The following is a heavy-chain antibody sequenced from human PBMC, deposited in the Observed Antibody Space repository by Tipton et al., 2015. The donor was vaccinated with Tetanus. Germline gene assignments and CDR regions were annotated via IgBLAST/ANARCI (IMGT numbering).Heavy chain of an antibody. CDR2: SWYDGTDK. D-gene: IGHD2-15*01. CDR3: ARESDCSGGSFFSGDVYN. CDR1: GFIFSSYG. Sequence: SLRLSCAASGFIFSSYGRQWVRQAPGKRLEWVAVSWYDGTDKYYADSVKGRFTISRDNSKNTLYLQINILRAEDTAVYYCARESDCSGGSFFSGDVYNWGQGTQVTVSS. V-gene: IGHV3-33*01. J-gene: IGHJ4*02.